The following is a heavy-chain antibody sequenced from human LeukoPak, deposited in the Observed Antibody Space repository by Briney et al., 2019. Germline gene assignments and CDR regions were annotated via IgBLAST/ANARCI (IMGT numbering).Heavy chain of an antibody. J-gene: IGHJ5*02. CDR2: IYYSGST. V-gene: IGHV4-39*01. CDR1: GCSISSSSYY. Sequence: SETLSLTCTVSGCSISSSSYYGGWIRQPPGKGLEWIGSIYYSGSTYYNPSLKSRVPISVDTSKNQFSLQLSSVPAADTAVYYCARLRIAAAGGSGWFDPWGQGTLVTVSS. D-gene: IGHD6-13*01. CDR3: ARLRIAAAGGSGWFDP.